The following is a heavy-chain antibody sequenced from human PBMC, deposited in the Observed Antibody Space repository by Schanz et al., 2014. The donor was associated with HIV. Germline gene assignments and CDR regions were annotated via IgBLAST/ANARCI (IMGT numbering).Heavy chain of an antibody. D-gene: IGHD5-18*01. J-gene: IGHJ4*02. Sequence: QVQLVESGGGVVQPGRSLRLSCVVAGFTLTSYGMHWVRQAPGKGLKWVAFMSDDGGTKFYGDAAKGRFTISRDKSKNTLFLQMNSLRAEDTTVYYCARGGYNYGREGYFDYWGQGTLVTVSS. CDR1: GFTLTSYG. CDR2: MSDDGGTK. CDR3: ARGGYNYGREGYFDY. V-gene: IGHV3-30*03.